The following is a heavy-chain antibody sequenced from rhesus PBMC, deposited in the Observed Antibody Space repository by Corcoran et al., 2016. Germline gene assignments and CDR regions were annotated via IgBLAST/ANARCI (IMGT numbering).Heavy chain of an antibody. D-gene: IGHD4-29*01. Sequence: GFTVSDYYMSWVRQAPGKGPEWVGFIRNKAKGGTAEYAVSVKGRFTISRDDSKSIVSLQMNSLKTEDTAVYYCSRVLGSSYVYWGQGVLVTVSS. CDR2: IRNKAKGGTA. V-gene: IGHV3-116*02. J-gene: IGHJ4*01. CDR3: SRVLGSSYVY. CDR1: GFTVSDYY.